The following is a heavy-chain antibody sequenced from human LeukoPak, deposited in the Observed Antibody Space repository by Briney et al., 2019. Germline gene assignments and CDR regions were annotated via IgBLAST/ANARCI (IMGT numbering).Heavy chain of an antibody. V-gene: IGHV1-8*03. CDR2: MNPNSGNT. J-gene: IGHJ3*02. D-gene: IGHD6-6*01. CDR1: GYTFTSYD. CDR3: ARDRPGGQAFDI. Sequence: ASVKVSCKASGYTFTSYDINWVRQATGQGVEWMGWMNPNSGNTGYAQKFQGRVTITRNTSISTAYMELSSLRSEDTAVYYCARDRPGGQAFDIWGQGTMVTVSS.